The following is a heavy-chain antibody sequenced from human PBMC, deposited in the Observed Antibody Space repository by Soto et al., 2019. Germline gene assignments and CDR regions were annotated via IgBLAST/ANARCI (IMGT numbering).Heavy chain of an antibody. V-gene: IGHV1-46*03. J-gene: IGHJ6*03. D-gene: IGHD6-6*01. CDR1: GYTFLNYY. CDR3: VRASAARKSSYSYHYHLHL. Sequence: QVQLVQSGAEVKKPGASVKVSCKASGYTFLNYYIHWVRQAAGQGLEWMGVINPNGGSTVYAQKFQGTDTRTRDPSTSTVYVELSSLRSHDTAVYSCVRASAARKSSYSYHYHLHLWGKGTTVTVYS. CDR2: INPNGGST.